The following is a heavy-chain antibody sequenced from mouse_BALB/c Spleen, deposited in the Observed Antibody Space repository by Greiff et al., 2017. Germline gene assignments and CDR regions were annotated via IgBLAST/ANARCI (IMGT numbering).Heavy chain of an antibody. CDR3: ARHDGFSWFAY. Sequence: DVQLVESGGGLVKPGGSLKLSCAASGFAFSSYDMSWVRQTPEKRLEWVAYISSGGGSTYYPDTVKGRFTISRDNAKNTLYLQMSSLKSEDTALYYCARHDGFSWFAYWGQGTLVTVSA. V-gene: IGHV5-12-1*01. CDR2: ISSGGGST. CDR1: GFAFSSYD. J-gene: IGHJ3*01. D-gene: IGHD2-3*01.